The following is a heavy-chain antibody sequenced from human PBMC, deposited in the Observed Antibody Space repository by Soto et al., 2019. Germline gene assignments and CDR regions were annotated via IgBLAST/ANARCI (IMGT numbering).Heavy chain of an antibody. CDR3: TRDPPPSTVTTVAGY. J-gene: IGHJ4*02. V-gene: IGHV3-49*04. CDR1: GFTFGDYA. CDR2: IRSKAYGGTT. D-gene: IGHD4-17*01. Sequence: GGSLRLSCTASGFTFGDYAMSWVRQAPGKGLEWVGFIRSKAYGGTTEYAASVKGRFTISRDDSKSIAYLQMNSLKTEDTAVYYCTRDPPPSTVTTVAGYWGQGTLVTVSS.